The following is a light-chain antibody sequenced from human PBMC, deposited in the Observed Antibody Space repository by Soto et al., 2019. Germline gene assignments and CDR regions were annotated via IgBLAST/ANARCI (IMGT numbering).Light chain of an antibody. CDR3: QPHNNWPVVT. V-gene: IGKV3-15*01. Sequence: EMVMTRSPATLSGSPGERVTLSCRASRSISRNLAWYQQKPGQAPRLLIYGASTRATGIPDRFSGSGSGTEFTLTINSLQSEDFAVYYCQPHNNWPVVTFGGGTKVDIK. CDR2: GAS. J-gene: IGKJ4*01. CDR1: RSISRN.